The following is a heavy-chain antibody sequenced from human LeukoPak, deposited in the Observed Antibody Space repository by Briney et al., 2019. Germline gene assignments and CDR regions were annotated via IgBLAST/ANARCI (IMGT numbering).Heavy chain of an antibody. CDR3: AREWGRIAVAGGPGY. J-gene: IGHJ4*02. CDR1: GFIFSNYG. CDR2: IWYEGQTK. V-gene: IGHV3-33*02. D-gene: IGHD6-19*01. Sequence: GGSLRLSCEASGFIFSNYGMHWVRQAPGKGLEWLALIWYEGQTKFYADSVKGRFTISRDNSANTLFLHMTNLRVEDTAVYYCAREWGRIAVAGGPGYWGQGALVTVSS.